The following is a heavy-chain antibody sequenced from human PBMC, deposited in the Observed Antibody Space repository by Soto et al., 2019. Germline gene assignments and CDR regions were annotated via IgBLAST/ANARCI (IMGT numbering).Heavy chain of an antibody. V-gene: IGHV1-69*13. Sequence: SVKVSCKAFGDTFSSSSVSWVRQAPGQGLEWMGGIIPIFGTSTFAQKFQGRVIISADESTSTVYMELTSLRLDDTAVYYCAREIVDTAMARTFYYYGLDVWGQGTTVTVSS. CDR2: IIPIFGTS. D-gene: IGHD5-18*01. CDR1: GDTFSSSS. CDR3: AREIVDTAMARTFYYYGLDV. J-gene: IGHJ6*02.